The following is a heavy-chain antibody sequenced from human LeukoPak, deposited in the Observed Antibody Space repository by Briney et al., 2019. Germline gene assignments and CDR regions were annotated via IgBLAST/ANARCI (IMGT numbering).Heavy chain of an antibody. CDR1: GGSISSSNYY. CDR3: ARRVYGGYGYFDY. Sequence: SSETLSLTCTVSGGSISSSNYYWGWIRQPPGRGLEWIGSIYHSGGTYYNPSLKSRVTISVDTSKNQFSLKLSSVTAADTAVYYCARRVYGGYGYFDYWGQGTLVTVSS. V-gene: IGHV4-39*01. D-gene: IGHD5-12*01. J-gene: IGHJ4*02. CDR2: IYHSGGT.